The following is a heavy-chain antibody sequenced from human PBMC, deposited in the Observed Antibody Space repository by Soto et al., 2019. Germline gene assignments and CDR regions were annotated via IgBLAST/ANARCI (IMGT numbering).Heavy chain of an antibody. J-gene: IGHJ5*02. CDR1: GGSISSYS. D-gene: IGHD2-21*01. CDR3: ARIPSP. CDR2: IYHSGST. V-gene: IGHV4-30-2*01. Sequence: PSETLSLTCTVSGGSISSYSWSWIRQPPGKGLEWIGYIYHSGSTYYNPSLKSRVTISVDRSKNQFSLKLSSVTAADTAVYYCARIPSPWGQGTLVTVSS.